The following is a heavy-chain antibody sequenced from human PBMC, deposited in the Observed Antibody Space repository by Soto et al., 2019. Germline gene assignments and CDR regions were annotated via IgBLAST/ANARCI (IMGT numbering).Heavy chain of an antibody. D-gene: IGHD3-16*01. Sequence: QVQLVQSGAEVKKPGSSVKVSCKASGGTVSSYAISWVRQAPGQGREWMGGIIASCGTANYAQRFQGRVTITADESTSTPYMELSSLRSEDTAVYYCAREDGEGLRKAMDVWGQGTTVTVSS. CDR2: IIASCGTA. J-gene: IGHJ6*02. CDR3: AREDGEGLRKAMDV. CDR1: GGTVSSYA. V-gene: IGHV1-69*12.